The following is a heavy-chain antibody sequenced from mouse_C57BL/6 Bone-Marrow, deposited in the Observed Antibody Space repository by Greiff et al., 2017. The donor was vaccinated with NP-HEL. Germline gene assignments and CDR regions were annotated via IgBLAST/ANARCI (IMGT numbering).Heavy chain of an antibody. CDR1: GFTFSSSA. J-gene: IGHJ3*01. CDR2: ISDGGSYT. V-gene: IGHV5-4*03. CDR3: ANVMVTTWFAY. Sequence: EVKLVESGGGLVKPGGSLKLSCAASGFTFSSSAMSWVRQTPEKRLEWVATISDGGSYTYYPDNVKGRFTISRDNAKNNLYLQMSHLKSEDTAMYYCANVMVTTWFAYWGQGTLVTVSA. D-gene: IGHD2-2*01.